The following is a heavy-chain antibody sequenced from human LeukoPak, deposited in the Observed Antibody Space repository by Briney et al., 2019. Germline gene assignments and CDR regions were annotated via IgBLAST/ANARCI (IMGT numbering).Heavy chain of an antibody. Sequence: GGSLRLSCAASRFTFSEYYMSWIRQAPGKGLEWVSYISSSGSTRYYADSVKGRFTISRDNAKNSLYLQMHSLRAEDTAVYFCARDYGNGGDYFDYWGQGTLVTVSS. J-gene: IGHJ4*02. V-gene: IGHV3-11*01. CDR2: ISSSGSTR. CDR3: ARDYGNGGDYFDY. CDR1: RFTFSEYY. D-gene: IGHD7-27*01.